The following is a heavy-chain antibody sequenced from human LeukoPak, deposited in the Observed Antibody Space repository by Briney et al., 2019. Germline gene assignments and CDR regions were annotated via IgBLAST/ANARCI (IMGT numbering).Heavy chain of an antibody. CDR1: GVSISSYY. J-gene: IGHJ6*02. Sequence: SETLSLTCTVSGVSISSYYWSWLRQPPGKGLEWLGYIYYSGSTNYNPSLKSRVTISVDTSKNQFSLKLSSVTAADTAVYYCARDIDYYYGMDVWGQGTTVTVSS. D-gene: IGHD1-26*01. CDR3: ARDIDYYYGMDV. CDR2: IYYSGST. V-gene: IGHV4-59*01.